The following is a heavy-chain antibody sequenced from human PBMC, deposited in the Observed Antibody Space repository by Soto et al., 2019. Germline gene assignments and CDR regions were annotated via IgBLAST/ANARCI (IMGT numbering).Heavy chain of an antibody. J-gene: IGHJ4*02. V-gene: IGHV3-53*01. CDR3: TTSPAYGFLEWLFSDY. CDR1: GFTVSSSQ. D-gene: IGHD3-3*01. CDR2: IYSGDAT. Sequence: GGSLRLSCAASGFTVSSSQMTWVRQAPGKALEWVSVIYSGDATYYADSVKGRFTISRDNSKNTLYLQMNSLKTEDTAVYYCTTSPAYGFLEWLFSDYWGQGTLVTVSS.